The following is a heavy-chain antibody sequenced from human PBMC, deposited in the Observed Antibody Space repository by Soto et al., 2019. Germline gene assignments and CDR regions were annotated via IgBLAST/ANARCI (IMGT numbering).Heavy chain of an antibody. D-gene: IGHD3-16*01. CDR1: GFTFSDYA. CDR2: ISATGGNI. J-gene: IGHJ2*01. V-gene: IGHV3-23*01. CDR3: AKVAGGLGYSDL. Sequence: GGSLRLSCVASGFTFSDYAMTWVRQAPGKGLEWVATISATGGNIEYTDSLKGRFTISRDNSKNTLYLQLNGLTSDDTAVHYCAKVAGGLGYSDLWGRGTLVTVSS.